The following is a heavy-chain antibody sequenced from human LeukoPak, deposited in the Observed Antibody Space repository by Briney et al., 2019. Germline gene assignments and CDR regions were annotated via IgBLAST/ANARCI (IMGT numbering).Heavy chain of an antibody. CDR3: ARDPFGGKIFDF. Sequence: GGSLGLSCAASGFTVSGYSMHWVRQAPGKGLEWVAVISYDRDNKYYADSVRGRFTISRDTSNNTLYLHLNSLRAEDTAVYYCARDPFGGKIFDFWGQGTLVTVSS. V-gene: IGHV3-30*14. D-gene: IGHD3-10*01. CDR1: GFTVSGYS. CDR2: ISYDRDNK. J-gene: IGHJ4*02.